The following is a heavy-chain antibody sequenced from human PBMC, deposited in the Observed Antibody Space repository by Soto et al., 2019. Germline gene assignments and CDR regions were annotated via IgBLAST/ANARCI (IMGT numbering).Heavy chain of an antibody. D-gene: IGHD4-17*01. Sequence: ASVKVSCKVSGYTLTELSMHWVREAPGKGLEWMGGFDPEDGETIYAQKFQGRVTMTEDTSTDTAYMELSSLRSEDTAVYYCATDNPRYGDYYYYGMDVWGQGTTVTVSS. J-gene: IGHJ6*02. V-gene: IGHV1-24*01. CDR1: GYTLTELS. CDR2: FDPEDGET. CDR3: ATDNPRYGDYYYYGMDV.